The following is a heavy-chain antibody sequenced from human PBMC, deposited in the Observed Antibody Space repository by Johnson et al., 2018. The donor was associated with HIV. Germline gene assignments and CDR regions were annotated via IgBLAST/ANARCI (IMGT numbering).Heavy chain of an antibody. V-gene: IGHV3-23*04. J-gene: IGHJ3*02. Sequence: VLLVESGGGVVQPGRSLRLSCAASGYTFSSYAMHWVRQAPGKGLEWVSGISGSGGSTYYADSVKGRFTISRDNSKNTLYLQMNSLRAEDTAVYYCAKDHWVVGSWQAFDIWGQGTMVTVSS. CDR2: ISGSGGST. CDR3: AKDHWVVGSWQAFDI. CDR1: GYTFSSYA. D-gene: IGHD6-13*01.